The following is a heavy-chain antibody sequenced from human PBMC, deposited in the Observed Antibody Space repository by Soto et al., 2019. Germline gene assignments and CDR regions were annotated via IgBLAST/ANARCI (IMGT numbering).Heavy chain of an antibody. Sequence: EVQLVESGGGLVQPGGALRLSCAASGFTFSSSSMNWVRQAPGKVLEWVSFIDTLSSTMYYADSVRGRFTISRDNAKNSLYLQMNGLRAEDTAIYYCTGGGVSSGPGYWGQGTLVTVSS. J-gene: IGHJ4*02. D-gene: IGHD3-22*01. CDR1: GFTFSSSS. CDR2: IDTLSSTM. V-gene: IGHV3-48*01. CDR3: TGGGVSSGPGY.